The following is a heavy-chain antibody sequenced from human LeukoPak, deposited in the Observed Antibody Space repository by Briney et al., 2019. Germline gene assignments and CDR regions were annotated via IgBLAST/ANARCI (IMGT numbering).Heavy chain of an antibody. CDR2: IYHSGGT. J-gene: IGHJ4*02. CDR3: ARGEYSSSSGSN. CDR1: GYSISSGYY. D-gene: IGHD6-6*01. V-gene: IGHV4-38-2*02. Sequence: SETLSLTCTVSGYSISSGYYWGWIRQPPGKGLEWIGRIYHSGGTYYNPSLKSRVTISVDTSKNQFSLKLSSVTAADTAVYYCARGEYSSSSGSNWGQGTLVTVSS.